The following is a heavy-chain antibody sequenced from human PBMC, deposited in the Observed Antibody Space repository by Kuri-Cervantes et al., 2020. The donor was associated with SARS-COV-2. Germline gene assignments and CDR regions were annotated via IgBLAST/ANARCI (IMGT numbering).Heavy chain of an antibody. CDR1: GFTVSSNY. CDR3: AGDDGFLEWLLNITTYYYYGMDV. CDR2: IYSGDST. Sequence: GGSLRLSCAASGFTVSSNYMIGVRQAPGKGLEWVSVIYSGDSTYYADSVKGRFTMSRDNSKNTLYLKMNCLRAEDTAVYYSAGDDGFLEWLLNITTYYYYGMDVWGQGTTVTVSS. J-gene: IGHJ6*02. V-gene: IGHV3-53*01. D-gene: IGHD3-3*01.